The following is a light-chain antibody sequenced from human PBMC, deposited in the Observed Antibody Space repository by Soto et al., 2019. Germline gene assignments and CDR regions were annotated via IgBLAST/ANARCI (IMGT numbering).Light chain of an antibody. Sequence: DIQMTQSPSSLSASVGDRVTITCRASQDIRNDLGWYQQKPGKAPKLLIYKASSLESGVPSRFSGSGSGTEFTLTISSLQPDDFATYYCQQYNSYSPYTFGQGTKLEIK. CDR2: KAS. V-gene: IGKV1-5*03. CDR3: QQYNSYSPYT. J-gene: IGKJ2*01. CDR1: QDIRND.